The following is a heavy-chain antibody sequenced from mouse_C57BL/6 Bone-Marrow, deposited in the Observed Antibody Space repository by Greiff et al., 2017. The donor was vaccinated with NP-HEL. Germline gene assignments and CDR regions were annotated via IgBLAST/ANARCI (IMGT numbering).Heavy chain of an antibody. V-gene: IGHV1-64*01. D-gene: IGHD1-1*01. CDR2: IHPNSGST. J-gene: IGHJ1*03. CDR1: GYTFTSYW. Sequence: QVQLQQPGAELVKPGASVKLSCKASGYTFTSYWMHWVKQRPGQGLEWIGMIHPNSGSTNYNEKFKSKATLTVDKSSSTAYMQLSSLTSEDSAVYYCARSYGNYWYFDVWGTGTTVTVSS. CDR3: ARSYGNYWYFDV.